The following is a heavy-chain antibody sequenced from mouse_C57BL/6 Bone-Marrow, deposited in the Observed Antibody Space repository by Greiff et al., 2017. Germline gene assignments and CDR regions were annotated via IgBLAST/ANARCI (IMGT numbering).Heavy chain of an antibody. CDR3: TRVGYYGSRRYFDV. J-gene: IGHJ1*03. CDR2: ISSGGDYI. D-gene: IGHD1-1*01. CDR1: GFTFSSYA. Sequence: EVQRVESGEGLVKPGGSLKLSCAASGFTFSSYAMSWVRQPPEKRLAWVAYISSGGDYIYYADTEKGRFTISRDNARNTLYLQMRSLKSEDTAMYYCTRVGYYGSRRYFDVWGTGTTVTVSS. V-gene: IGHV5-9-1*02.